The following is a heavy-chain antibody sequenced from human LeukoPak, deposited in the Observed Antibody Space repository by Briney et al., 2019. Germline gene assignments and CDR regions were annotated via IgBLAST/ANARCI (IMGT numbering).Heavy chain of an antibody. Sequence: PSQTLSLTCTVSGGSISSGSYYWSWIRQPAGKGLEWIGRIYTSGSTNYNPSLKSRVTISVDTSKNQFSLKLSSVTAADTAVYYCARTPYCGGDCYGKDAFDIWGQGTMVTVSS. CDR1: GGSISSGSYY. V-gene: IGHV4-61*02. J-gene: IGHJ3*02. D-gene: IGHD2-21*01. CDR2: IYTSGST. CDR3: ARTPYCGGDCYGKDAFDI.